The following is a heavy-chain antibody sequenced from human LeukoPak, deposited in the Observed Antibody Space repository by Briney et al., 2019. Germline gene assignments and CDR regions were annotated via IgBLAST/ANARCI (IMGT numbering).Heavy chain of an antibody. V-gene: IGHV3-7*01. CDR2: IKQDGSEK. J-gene: IGHJ4*02. CDR3: ARQYYCSGTCSFDY. D-gene: IGHD2-2*01. Sequence: GGSLRLPCAASRFIFSNYWMSWIRQAPGKGLEWVANIKQDGSEKNYVDSVKGRFTISRDNAKNSVYLQLNSLRAEDTAIYYCARQYYCSGTCSFDYWGQGTLVTVSS. CDR1: RFIFSNYW.